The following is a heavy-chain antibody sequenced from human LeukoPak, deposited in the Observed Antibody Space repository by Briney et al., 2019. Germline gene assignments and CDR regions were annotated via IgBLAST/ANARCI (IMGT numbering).Heavy chain of an antibody. CDR3: AKDHQYGFDY. J-gene: IGHJ4*02. D-gene: IGHD2-2*01. CDR2: IGAYNGNT. CDR1: GYTFSNYG. Sequence: ASVKVSCKASGYTFSNYGISWVRQAPGQGLEWMGWIGAYNGNTNYVQKFQGRVTMTTDTSASTAYMELRSLRSDDTAVYYCAKDHQYGFDYWGQGTLVTVSS. V-gene: IGHV1-18*04.